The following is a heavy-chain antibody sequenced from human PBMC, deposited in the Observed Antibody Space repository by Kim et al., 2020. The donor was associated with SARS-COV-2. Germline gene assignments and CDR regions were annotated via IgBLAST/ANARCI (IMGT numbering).Heavy chain of an antibody. CDR3: ARGGIAALPNY. Sequence: TNYNPSLKSRVTISVDTSKNQFSLKLSSVTAADTAVYYCARGGIAALPNYWGQGTLVTVSS. V-gene: IGHV4-34*01. J-gene: IGHJ4*02. D-gene: IGHD6-6*01. CDR2: T.